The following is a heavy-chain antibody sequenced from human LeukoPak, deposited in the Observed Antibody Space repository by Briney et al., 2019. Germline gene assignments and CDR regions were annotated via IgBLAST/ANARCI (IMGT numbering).Heavy chain of an antibody. CDR1: GYTFTSYA. J-gene: IGHJ4*02. Sequence: ASVKVSCKASGYTFTSYAMHWVRQAPGQRLEWMGWINAGNGNTKYSQKFQGRVTIARDTSASTAYMELSSLRSEDTAVYYCARDHCGWYYFDYWGQGTLVTVSS. D-gene: IGHD6-19*01. V-gene: IGHV1-3*01. CDR2: INAGNGNT. CDR3: ARDHCGWYYFDY.